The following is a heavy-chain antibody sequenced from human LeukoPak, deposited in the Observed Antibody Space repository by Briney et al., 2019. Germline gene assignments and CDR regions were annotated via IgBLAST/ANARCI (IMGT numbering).Heavy chain of an antibody. CDR3: YYGSGSLRYYYGMDV. D-gene: IGHD3-10*01. CDR1: GLSFSNAW. J-gene: IGHJ6*02. CDR2: LKRQTDGGPT. Sequence: PGGSLRLPCAASGLSFSNAWMSGVRQAPGGGVEWVGRLKRQTDGGPTESPPPVKGKYTISRDDSKHTLYLQMHSLKTEDTAVYYCYYGSGSLRYYYGMDVWGQGTTVTVSS. V-gene: IGHV3-15*01.